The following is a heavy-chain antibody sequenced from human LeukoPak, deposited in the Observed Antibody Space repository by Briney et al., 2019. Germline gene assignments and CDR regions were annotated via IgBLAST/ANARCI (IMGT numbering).Heavy chain of an antibody. D-gene: IGHD6-19*01. V-gene: IGHV3-23*01. J-gene: IGHJ4*02. CDR2: ISGSGGST. CDR3: AREASSGWFVDENYFDY. CDR1: GFTFSSYA. Sequence: GGSLRLSCAASGFTFSSYAMSWVRQAPGKGLEWVSAISGSGGSTYYADSVKGRFTISRDNSKNTLYLQMNSLRAEDTTVYYCAREASSGWFVDENYFDYWGQGTLVTVSS.